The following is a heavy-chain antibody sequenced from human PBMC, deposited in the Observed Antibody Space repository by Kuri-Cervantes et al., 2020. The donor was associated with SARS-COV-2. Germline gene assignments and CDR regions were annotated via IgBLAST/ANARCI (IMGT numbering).Heavy chain of an antibody. CDR3: ARVPYDSSGYNWFDP. CDR2: IDWDDDK. V-gene: IGHV2-70*11. CDR1: GFSLSTSGMC. J-gene: IGHJ5*02. Sequence: SGPTLVKPTQTLTLTCTFSGFSLSTSGMCVSWIRQPPGKALEWLARIDWDDDKYYSTSLKARLTISKDTSKNQVVLTMTNVDPVDTATYYCARVPYDSSGYNWFDPWGQGTLVTVSS. D-gene: IGHD3-22*01.